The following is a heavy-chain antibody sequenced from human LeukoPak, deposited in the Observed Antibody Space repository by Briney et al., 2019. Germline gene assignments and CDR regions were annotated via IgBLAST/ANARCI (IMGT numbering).Heavy chain of an antibody. J-gene: IGHJ5*02. CDR2: INPSGGST. Sequence: ASVKVSCKASGYTFTNYYMHWVRRAPGQGLEWMGIINPSGGSTNYAQKFQGRVTMTRDTSTSTVYMELSSLRSEDTAVYYCAREHSGYDSWGQGTLVTVSS. CDR1: GYTFTNYY. D-gene: IGHD5-12*01. CDR3: AREHSGYDS. V-gene: IGHV1-46*01.